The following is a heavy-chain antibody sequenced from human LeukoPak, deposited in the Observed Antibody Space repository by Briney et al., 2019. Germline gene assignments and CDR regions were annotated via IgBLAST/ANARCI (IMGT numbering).Heavy chain of an antibody. CDR2: MNIDGSEK. J-gene: IGHJ4*02. Sequence: PGESLRLSCAASGFTFSNYWMGWVRQAPGKRPEWVANMNIDGSEKYYADSVKGRFTISRDNARNSVYLQMNSLRVEDTAVYYCARDPVEWELLLDCWGQGTLVTVSS. V-gene: IGHV3-7*01. CDR1: GFTFSNYW. CDR3: ARDPVEWELLLDC. D-gene: IGHD1-26*01.